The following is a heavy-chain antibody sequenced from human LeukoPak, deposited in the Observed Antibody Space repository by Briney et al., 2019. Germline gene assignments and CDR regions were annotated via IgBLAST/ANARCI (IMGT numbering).Heavy chain of an antibody. D-gene: IGHD6-13*01. J-gene: IGHJ4*02. Sequence: GRSLRLSCAASGFTVSSNYMSWVRQAPGKGLEWVSVIYSGGSTYYADSVKGRFTISRDNSKNTLYLQMNSLRAEDTAVYYCARVDSSSWLCDYWGQGTLVTVSS. V-gene: IGHV3-53*01. CDR2: IYSGGST. CDR1: GFTVSSNY. CDR3: ARVDSSSWLCDY.